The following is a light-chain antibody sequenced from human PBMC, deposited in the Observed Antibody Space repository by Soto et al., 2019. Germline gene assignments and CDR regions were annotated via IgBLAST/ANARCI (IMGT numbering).Light chain of an antibody. CDR2: DAS. V-gene: IGKV3-11*01. CDR3: QQRSQT. J-gene: IGKJ4*01. Sequence: EIVLTQSPATLSLSPGERATLSCRASQSVSSYLAWYQQKPGQAPRLLIYDASNRATGIPARFSGSGSGTDFTLTIRSLEPEDFAVYYRQQRSQTFGGGTKVEIK. CDR1: QSVSSY.